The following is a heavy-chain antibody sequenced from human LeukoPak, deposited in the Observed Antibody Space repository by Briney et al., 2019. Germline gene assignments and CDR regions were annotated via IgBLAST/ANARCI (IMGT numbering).Heavy chain of an antibody. CDR3: ARAGRGYNYGFVPSEVDYYYYYMDV. CDR2: IYYSGST. J-gene: IGHJ6*03. D-gene: IGHD5-18*01. V-gene: IGHV4-59*01. Sequence: SETLSLTCAVYGGSFSDYYWSWIRQPPGKGLEWIGYIYYSGSTNYNPSLKSRVTISLDTSKNQFSLKLSSVTAADTAVYYCARAGRGYNYGFVPSEVDYYYYYMDVWGKGTTVTVSS. CDR1: GGSFSDYY.